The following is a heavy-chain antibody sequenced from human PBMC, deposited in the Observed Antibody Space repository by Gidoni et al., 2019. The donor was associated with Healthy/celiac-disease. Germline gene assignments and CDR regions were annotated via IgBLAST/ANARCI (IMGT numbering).Heavy chain of an antibody. CDR1: GFTFSSYA. J-gene: IGHJ5*02. CDR2: ISGSGGST. CDR3: AKRPHAVTTPTDWFDP. Sequence: EVQLLEAGGGLVQPGGSLRLSCAASGFTFSSYAKSWVRQAPGKGLEWLSAISGSGGSTYYADSVKGRFTISRDNSKNTLYLQMNSLRAEDTAVYYCAKRPHAVTTPTDWFDPWGQGTLVTVSS. D-gene: IGHD4-17*01. V-gene: IGHV3-23*01.